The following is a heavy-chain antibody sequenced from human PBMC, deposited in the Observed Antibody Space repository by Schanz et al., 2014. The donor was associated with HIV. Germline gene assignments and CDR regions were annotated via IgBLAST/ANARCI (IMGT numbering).Heavy chain of an antibody. D-gene: IGHD2-2*01. CDR3: ARDGARTSHWGF. CDR2: ISESGGRT. J-gene: IGHJ4*02. V-gene: IGHV3-23*01. Sequence: EVQLLQSGRGLVQPGGSLRLSCAASGFTFNNYAVSWVRQAPGKGLEWVSSISESGGRTYYADSVNGRFTISRDNSKNTLYLQMNSLGVEDTAVYFCARDGARTSHWGFWGQGTLVTVSS. CDR1: GFTFNNYA.